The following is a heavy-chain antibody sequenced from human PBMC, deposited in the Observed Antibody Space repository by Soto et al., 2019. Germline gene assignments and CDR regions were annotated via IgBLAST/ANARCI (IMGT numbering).Heavy chain of an antibody. Sequence: GASVKVSCKASGYSFTAYFMHWVRQAPGQGLEWMGIIHPKGGSANYAQKFQDRIALTWDTSTSTVYMELSSLRSDDTAVYYCARAPYSSSSFFFDDWGQGTPVTV. CDR3: ARAPYSSSSFFFDD. J-gene: IGHJ4*02. CDR1: GYSFTAYF. V-gene: IGHV1-46*01. D-gene: IGHD6-6*01. CDR2: IHPKGGSA.